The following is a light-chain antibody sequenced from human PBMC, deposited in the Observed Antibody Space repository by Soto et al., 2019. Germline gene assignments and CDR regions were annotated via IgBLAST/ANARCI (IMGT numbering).Light chain of an antibody. CDR1: QSVSSH. CDR2: DAS. CDR3: VQRTTWPWT. V-gene: IGKV3-11*01. Sequence: EIVLTQSPGTLSLYPGERATLSCRASQSVSSHLAWYQQKPGQAPRLLIYDASSRATGIPARFSGSGSGTDFNLTISSLEPEDFAVYHCVQRTTWPWTCGQGSKVEIK. J-gene: IGKJ1*01.